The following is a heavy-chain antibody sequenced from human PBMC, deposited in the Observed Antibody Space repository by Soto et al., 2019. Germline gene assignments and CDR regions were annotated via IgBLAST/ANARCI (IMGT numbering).Heavy chain of an antibody. CDR1: GFTVSSNY. V-gene: IGHV3-66*01. D-gene: IGHD5-18*01. J-gene: IGHJ4*02. CDR3: ARDVDTAMGDFDY. Sequence: EVQLVESGGGLVQPGGSLRLSCAASGFTVSSNYMSWVRQAPGKGLEWVSVIYSGGSTYYADSVKGRFTISRDNSKNTRYLQMHSLKAEDTAVYYFARDVDTAMGDFDYWGQGTLVTVSS. CDR2: IYSGGST.